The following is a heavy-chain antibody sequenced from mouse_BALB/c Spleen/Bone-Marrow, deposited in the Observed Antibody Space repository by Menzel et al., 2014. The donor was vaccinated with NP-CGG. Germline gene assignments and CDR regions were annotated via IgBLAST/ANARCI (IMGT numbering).Heavy chain of an antibody. CDR1: GYTFTSYD. CDR2: IYPGDGST. D-gene: IGHD3-2*01. J-gene: IGHJ3*01. Sequence: QVQLQQPGPERVRPGALVKISCKASGYTFTSYDINWVKQRPGQGLEWIGWIYPGDGSTKYNEKFKGKATLTADKSSSTAYMQLSSLTSENSAVYFCARSGDSSGYGFAYWGQGTLVTVSA. V-gene: IGHV1S56*01. CDR3: ARSGDSSGYGFAY.